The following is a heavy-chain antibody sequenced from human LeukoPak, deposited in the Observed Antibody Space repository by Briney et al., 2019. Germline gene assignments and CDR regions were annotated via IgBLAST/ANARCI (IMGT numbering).Heavy chain of an antibody. D-gene: IGHD6-13*01. Sequence: PSETLSLTCAVYGGSFSGYYWSWIRQPPGKGLEWIGEINHSGSTNYNPSLKSRVTISVDTSKNQFSLKLSSGTAADTAVYYRARAAAGWRAPSWRGDAFDIWGQGTMVTVSS. CDR1: GGSFSGYY. CDR2: INHSGST. V-gene: IGHV4-34*01. J-gene: IGHJ3*02. CDR3: ARAAAGWRAPSWRGDAFDI.